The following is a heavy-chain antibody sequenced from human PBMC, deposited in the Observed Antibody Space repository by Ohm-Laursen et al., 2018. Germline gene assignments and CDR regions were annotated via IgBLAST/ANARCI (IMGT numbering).Heavy chain of an antibody. CDR3: ARNYYDSSGYFLLD. Sequence: TLSLTCTVSGGSISSYYWSWIRKPPGKGLEWIGYIYYSGSTNYNPSLKSRVTISVDTSKNQFSLKLSSVTAADTAVYYCARNYYDSSGYFLLDWGQGTLVTVSS. V-gene: IGHV4-59*01. D-gene: IGHD3-22*01. CDR2: IYYSGST. J-gene: IGHJ4*02. CDR1: GGSISSYY.